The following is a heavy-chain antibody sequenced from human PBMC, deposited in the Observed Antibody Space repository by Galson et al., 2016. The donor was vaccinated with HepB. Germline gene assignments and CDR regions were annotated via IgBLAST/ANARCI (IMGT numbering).Heavy chain of an antibody. CDR2: ISYDGNYK. Sequence: SLRLSCAASGFTFRSYGMHWVRQAPGKGLEWLTIISYDGNYKYYVDSVKGRFTVPRDNSGNTVYLQMNSLRAEDTAFYYCAKAPHYPRAFDIWGQGTMVTVSS. CDR1: GFTFRSYG. CDR3: AKAPHYPRAFDI. D-gene: IGHD3-10*01. V-gene: IGHV3-30*18. J-gene: IGHJ3*02.